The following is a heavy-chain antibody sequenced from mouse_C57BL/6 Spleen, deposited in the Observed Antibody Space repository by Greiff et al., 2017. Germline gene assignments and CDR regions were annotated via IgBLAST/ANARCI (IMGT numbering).Heavy chain of an antibody. CDR2: ISDGGSYT. J-gene: IGHJ2*01. CDR1: GFTFSSYA. V-gene: IGHV5-4*01. D-gene: IGHD3-1*01. CDR3: AKGGPSGYFDY. Sequence: EVQLVESGGGLVKPGGSLKLSCAASGFTFSSYAMSWVRQTPEKRLEWVATISDGGSYTYYPDNVKGRFTISRDNAKNNLYLQMSHLKSEDTAMYYCAKGGPSGYFDYWGQGTTLTVSS.